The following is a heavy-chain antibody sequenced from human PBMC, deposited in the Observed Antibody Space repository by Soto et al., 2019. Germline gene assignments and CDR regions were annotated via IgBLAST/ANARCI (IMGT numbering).Heavy chain of an antibody. J-gene: IGHJ4*02. CDR3: ARTLRYCSGGSCYKSQLDY. Sequence: GASVKVSCKASGYTFTSYAMHWVRQAPGQRLEWMGWINAGNGNTKYSQKFQGRVTITRDTSASTAYMELSSLRSEDTAVYYCARTLRYCSGGSCYKSQLDYWGQGTLVTVSS. CDR1: GYTFTSYA. CDR2: INAGNGNT. D-gene: IGHD2-15*01. V-gene: IGHV1-3*01.